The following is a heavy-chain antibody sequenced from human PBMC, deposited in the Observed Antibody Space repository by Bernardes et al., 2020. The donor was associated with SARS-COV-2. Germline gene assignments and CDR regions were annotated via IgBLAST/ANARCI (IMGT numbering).Heavy chain of an antibody. Sequence: GGSLRLSCAGSGFTFSDHYMDWVRQAPGKGLEWVGRTRNRAKSYTTEYAASVKGRFTISRDDSKNSLYLQMNSLKTEDTAVYHCVKSSSGVSYHYYIDVWGKGTTVTVSS. J-gene: IGHJ6*03. CDR3: VKSSSGVSYHYYIDV. V-gene: IGHV3-72*01. D-gene: IGHD6-19*01. CDR1: GFTFSDHY. CDR2: TRNRAKSYTT.